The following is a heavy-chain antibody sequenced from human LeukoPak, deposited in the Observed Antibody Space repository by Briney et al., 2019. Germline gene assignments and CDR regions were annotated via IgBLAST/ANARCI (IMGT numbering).Heavy chain of an antibody. CDR2: IYYTGST. J-gene: IGHJ5*02. Sequence: SETLSLTCNVSGASISTYYLIWIRQLPGKGLEWIGYIYYTGSTNSNLSLKSRVTISVDTSENQFSLKLNSVTPADTAVYCAARSRRLVVGKGSWFGPWGQGTLVTLP. V-gene: IGHV4-59*01. CDR3: ARSRRLVVGKGSWFGP. D-gene: IGHD2-15*01. CDR1: GASISTYY.